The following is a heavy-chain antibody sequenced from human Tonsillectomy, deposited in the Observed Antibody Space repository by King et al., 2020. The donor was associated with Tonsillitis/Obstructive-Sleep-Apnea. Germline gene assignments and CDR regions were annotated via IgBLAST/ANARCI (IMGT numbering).Heavy chain of an antibody. CDR3: ARDTTLGYCSSTRCPTDAFDI. CDR2: IIPIFGTA. D-gene: IGHD2-2*01. CDR1: GGTFSSYA. Sequence: QLVQSGAEVKKPGSSVKVSCKASGGTFSSYAISWVRQAPGQGLEWMGGIIPIFGTANYALKFQGRVTITADESTSTAYMELSSLRSEDTAVYYCARDTTLGYCSSTRCPTDAFDIWGQGTMVTVSS. V-gene: IGHV1-69*12. J-gene: IGHJ3*02.